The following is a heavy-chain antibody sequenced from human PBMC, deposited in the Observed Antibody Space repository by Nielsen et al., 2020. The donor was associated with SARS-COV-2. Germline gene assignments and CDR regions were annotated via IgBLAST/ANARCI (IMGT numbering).Heavy chain of an antibody. Sequence: SETLSLTCAVYGGSFSGYYWSWIRQPPGKGLEWIGEINHSGSTNYNPSLKSRVTISVDTSKNQFSLKLSSVTAADTAVYYCAREGYSSGWYGYWGQGTLVTVSS. CDR2: INHSGST. CDR3: AREGYSSGWYGY. D-gene: IGHD6-19*01. V-gene: IGHV4-34*01. CDR1: GGSFSGYY. J-gene: IGHJ4*02.